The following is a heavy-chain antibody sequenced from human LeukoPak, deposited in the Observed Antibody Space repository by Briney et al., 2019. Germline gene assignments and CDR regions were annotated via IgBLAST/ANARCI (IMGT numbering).Heavy chain of an antibody. CDR3: ARERSGHYLDQ. Sequence: SETLSLTCAVYGASFGPYYWTWIRQPPGKGLEWIGEVNHSGDANYSPSLKSRVTILVDTSKNLFSLRLSSVTAADTAMYYCARERSGHYLDQWGQGTLVTVSS. V-gene: IGHV4-34*01. CDR2: VNHSGDA. J-gene: IGHJ4*02. CDR1: GASFGPYY. D-gene: IGHD3-3*01.